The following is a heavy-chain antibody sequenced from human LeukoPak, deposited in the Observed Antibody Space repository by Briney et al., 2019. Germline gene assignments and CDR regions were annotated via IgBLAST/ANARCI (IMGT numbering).Heavy chain of an antibody. J-gene: IGHJ4*02. D-gene: IGHD3-10*01. CDR2: IYYSGST. CDR3: ASHTMVRGVVGYY. Sequence: SQTLSLTCTVSGGSISSGGYYWSWIRQHPGKGLEWIGYIYYSGSTYYNPSLKSRVTTSVDTSKNQFSLKLSSVTAADTAVYYCASHTMVRGVVGYYWGQGTLVTVSS. CDR1: GGSISSGGYY. V-gene: IGHV4-31*03.